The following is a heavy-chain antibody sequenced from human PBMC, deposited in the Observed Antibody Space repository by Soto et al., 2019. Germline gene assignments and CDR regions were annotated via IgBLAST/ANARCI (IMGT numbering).Heavy chain of an antibody. V-gene: IGHV3-13*01. J-gene: IGHJ4*02. D-gene: IGHD3-16*01. Sequence: EVQLVESGGGLVQPGGSLRLSCAASGFTFSSYDMHWVRQVTGKGLEWVSAIGAAGDTYYPDSVKGGFTISSENAKNSLYLQMNSQRDEDTAGYYCASGGWGSSGDEGGSRIDYWGQVNLVTVSS. CDR3: ASGGWGSSGDEGGSRIDY. CDR2: IGAAGDT. CDR1: GFTFSSYD.